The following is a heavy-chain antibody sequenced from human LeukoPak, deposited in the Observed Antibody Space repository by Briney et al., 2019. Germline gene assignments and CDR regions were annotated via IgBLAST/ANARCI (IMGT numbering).Heavy chain of an antibody. J-gene: IGHJ4*02. CDR2: ISWNNVNI. V-gene: IGHV3-9*01. CDR1: GFTFDDYA. CDR3: VKDNGFRFDY. Sequence: GGSLRLPCAASGFTFDDYAMHWVRQAPGKGLEWVSGISWNNVNIGYADSVKGRFTISRDNAKKSLYLQMNSLRTEDTAFYYCVKDNGFRFDYWGQGTLVTVSS. D-gene: IGHD2-8*01.